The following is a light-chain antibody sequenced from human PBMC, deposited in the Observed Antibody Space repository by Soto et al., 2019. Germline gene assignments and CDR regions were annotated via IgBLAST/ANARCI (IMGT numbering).Light chain of an antibody. Sequence: EIVLTQSPATVSLSPGERATLSCRASQSVSSYLAWYQQKPGQAPRLLIYDASNRATGIPARFSGSGSGTDFTLTISSLEPEDFADYYCQQRSNWPGVTFGQGTRLEIK. CDR2: DAS. J-gene: IGKJ5*01. CDR1: QSVSSY. CDR3: QQRSNWPGVT. V-gene: IGKV3-11*01.